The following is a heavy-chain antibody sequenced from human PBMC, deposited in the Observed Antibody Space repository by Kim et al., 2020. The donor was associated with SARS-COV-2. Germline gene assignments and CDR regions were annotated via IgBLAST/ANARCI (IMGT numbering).Heavy chain of an antibody. V-gene: IGHV3-30*18. D-gene: IGHD3-10*01. CDR2: ISYDGSVK. J-gene: IGHJ3*01. Sequence: GGSLRLSCTASGFNFNNFGLHWVRQAPGKGLEWVGVISYDGSVKYYADSLEGRFTISRDTFQTTLFLQMNSLTTEDTAVYYCAKRSSILWFGEGKHDAFDVWGQGTVVFVSS. CDR1: GFNFNNFG. CDR3: AKRSSILWFGEGKHDAFDV.